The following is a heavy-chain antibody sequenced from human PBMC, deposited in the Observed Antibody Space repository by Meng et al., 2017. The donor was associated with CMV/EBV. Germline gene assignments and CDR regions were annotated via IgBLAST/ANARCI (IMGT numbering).Heavy chain of an antibody. CDR1: GYAFTGHY. D-gene: IGHD4-11*01. CDR3: ARGSNGGFAMDV. J-gene: IGHJ6*02. CDR2: IIPDSGGT. Sequence: ASVKVSCKASGYAFTGHYLHWVRQAPGQGLEWMGWIIPDSGGTKYAQEFQGRVTMTRDTSITTAYMDLNRLRSDDTAVYFCARGSNGGFAMDVWGQGTTVTVSS. V-gene: IGHV1-2*02.